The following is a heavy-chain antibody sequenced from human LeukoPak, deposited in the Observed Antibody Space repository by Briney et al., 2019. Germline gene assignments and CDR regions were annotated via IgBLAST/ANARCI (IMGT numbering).Heavy chain of an antibody. J-gene: IGHJ4*02. V-gene: IGHV4-39*02. CDR1: GGSVSTSGYY. CDR2: IYYSGSI. Sequence: SETLSLTCTVSGGSVSTSGYYWGWIRQPPGKGLEWIGSIYYSGSIYYNPSLKSQVTISVDTSKNQFSLKLSSVTAADTAVYYCAREGGPYRPLDYSGQGTLVTASS. CDR3: AREGGPYRPLDY.